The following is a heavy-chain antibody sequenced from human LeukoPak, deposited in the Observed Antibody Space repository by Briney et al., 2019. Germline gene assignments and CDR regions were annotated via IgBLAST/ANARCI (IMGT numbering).Heavy chain of an antibody. CDR2: IYTGGST. V-gene: IGHV3-66*02. J-gene: IGHJ4*02. D-gene: IGHD2-21*02. CDR1: GFTVSSND. Sequence: PGGSLRLSGAVSGFTVSSNDMSWIRQAPGEGLEWVSLIYTGGSTYYADSVKGRFTISRDNSKKTLYLQMNSLRPEDTAVYYCAKGRCGGDCSYDYWGQGTLVTVSS. CDR3: AKGRCGGDCSYDY.